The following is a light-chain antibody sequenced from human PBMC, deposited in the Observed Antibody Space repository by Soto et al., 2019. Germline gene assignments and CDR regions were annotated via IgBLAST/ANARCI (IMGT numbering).Light chain of an antibody. J-gene: IGLJ2*01. V-gene: IGLV2-8*01. CDR2: EVS. CDR3: SSYAGSNKV. CDR1: SSDVGGYNY. Sequence: QAALTQPPPASGSPGQSVTISCTGTSSDVGGYNYVSWYQQHPGKAPKLMIYEVSKRPSGVPDRFSGSKSGNTASLTVSGLQGEDEADYYCSSYAGSNKVFGGGTKLTVL.